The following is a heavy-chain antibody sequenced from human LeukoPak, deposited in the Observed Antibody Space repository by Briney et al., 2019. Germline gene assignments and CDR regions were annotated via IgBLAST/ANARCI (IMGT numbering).Heavy chain of an antibody. CDR3: ARNMADAFDI. V-gene: IGHV7-4-1*02. D-gene: IGHD5-24*01. CDR2: INTNTGNP. J-gene: IGHJ3*02. Sequence: GASVKVSCKASGYTFSSYAMNWVRQAPGQGLEWMGWINTNTGNPTYGQGVTGQFVFSLDTSVSTAYLQISSLKAEDTAVYYCARNMADAFDIWGQGTMVTVSS. CDR1: GYTFSSYA.